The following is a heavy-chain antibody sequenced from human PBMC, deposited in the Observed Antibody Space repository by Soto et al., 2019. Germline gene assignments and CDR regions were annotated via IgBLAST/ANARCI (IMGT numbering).Heavy chain of an antibody. D-gene: IGHD3-3*01. CDR2: IGTAGDT. CDR1: GFTFSSFD. J-gene: IGHJ3*01. Sequence: EVQLVESGGGLVQPGGSLRLSCAASGFTFSSFDMHWVRQPTGKGLEWVSAIGTAGDTYYPGSVKGRFTISRDNAKNSLHLHMNSLRAGDTAVYYCAREARVFGKAFDVWGQGTMVTVSS. CDR3: AREARVFGKAFDV. V-gene: IGHV3-13*01.